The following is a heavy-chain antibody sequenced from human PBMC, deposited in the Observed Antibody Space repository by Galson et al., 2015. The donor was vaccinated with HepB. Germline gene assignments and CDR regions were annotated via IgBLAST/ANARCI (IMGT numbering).Heavy chain of an antibody. Sequence: SLRLSCAASGFTFSSYGMHWVRQAPGKGLEWVAVISYDGSNKYYADSVKGRFTISRDNSKNTLYLQMNSLRAEDTAVYYCAKPGYCSGGSCYVWGGYFDYWGQGTLVTVSS. V-gene: IGHV3-30*18. CDR3: AKPGYCSGGSCYVWGGYFDY. CDR1: GFTFSSYG. J-gene: IGHJ4*02. CDR2: ISYDGSNK. D-gene: IGHD2-15*01.